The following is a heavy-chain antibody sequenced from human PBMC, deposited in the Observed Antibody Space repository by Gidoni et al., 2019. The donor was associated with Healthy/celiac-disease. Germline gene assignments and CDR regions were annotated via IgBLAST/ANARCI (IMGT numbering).Heavy chain of an antibody. J-gene: IGHJ6*02. Sequence: QGQLVQSGAEVKKPGASVKVSCKASGYTFTSDGISWVRQAPGQGLEWMGWISAYNGNTNYAQTLQGRVTMTTETSTITAYMELRILRSDDTAVYYCARGETGTEDLYYYYGMDVWGQGTTVTVSS. D-gene: IGHD1-1*01. CDR2: ISAYNGNT. V-gene: IGHV1-18*01. CDR1: GYTFTSDG. CDR3: ARGETGTEDLYYYYGMDV.